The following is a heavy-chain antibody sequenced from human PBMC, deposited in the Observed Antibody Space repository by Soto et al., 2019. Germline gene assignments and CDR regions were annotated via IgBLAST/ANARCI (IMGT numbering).Heavy chain of an antibody. CDR3: ARTLRGVVVPAAIVSYYYYGMDV. CDR2: IWYDGSNK. V-gene: IGHV3-33*01. J-gene: IGHJ6*02. Sequence: GGSLRLSCAASGFTFSSYGMHWVRQAPGKGLEWVAVIWYDGSNKYYADSVKGRFTISRDNSKNTLYLQMNSLRAEDTAVYYCARTLRGVVVPAAIVSYYYYGMDVWGQGTTVTVSS. D-gene: IGHD2-2*02. CDR1: GFTFSSYG.